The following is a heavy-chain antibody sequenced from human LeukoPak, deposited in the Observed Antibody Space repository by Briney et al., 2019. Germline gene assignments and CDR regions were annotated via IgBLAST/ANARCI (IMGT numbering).Heavy chain of an antibody. J-gene: IGHJ2*01. Sequence: VASVTVSCKASGYTFTSYGISWVRQAPGQGLEWMGWISAYNGNTNYAQKLQGRVTMTTDTSTSTAYMELRSLRSDDTAVYYCARKPWVFGDVWYFDLWGRGTLVTVSS. CDR1: GYTFTSYG. D-gene: IGHD4-17*01. CDR2: ISAYNGNT. CDR3: ARKPWVFGDVWYFDL. V-gene: IGHV1-18*01.